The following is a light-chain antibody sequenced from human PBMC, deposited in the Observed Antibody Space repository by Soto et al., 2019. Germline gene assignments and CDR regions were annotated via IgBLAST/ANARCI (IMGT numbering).Light chain of an antibody. CDR3: QQYGTAPPRYT. J-gene: IGKJ2*01. V-gene: IGKV3-20*01. CDR1: QRMSSNY. Sequence: PGERATLSCRASQRMSSNYLAWYQQKPGQAPRLLIYGTSSRATGSPDRFSGSGSGTDFTLTISRLEPEDSAVYYCQQYGTAPPRYTFGQGTKLETK. CDR2: GTS.